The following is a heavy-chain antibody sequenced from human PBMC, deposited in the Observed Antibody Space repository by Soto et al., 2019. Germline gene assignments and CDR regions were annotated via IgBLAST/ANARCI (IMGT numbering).Heavy chain of an antibody. CDR3: ARARWLQNWYLDL. CDR2: INSDGSST. CDR1: GFTFSSYW. D-gene: IGHD5-12*01. J-gene: IGHJ2*01. Sequence: EVQLVESGGGLVQPGGSLRLSCAASGFTFSSYWMHWFRQAPGQGLVWVSRINSDGSSTSYADTVKGRFTISRDNAKNTLHLQMNSRRAEDTAVYYCARARWLQNWYLDLWGRGTLVTGSS. V-gene: IGHV3-74*01.